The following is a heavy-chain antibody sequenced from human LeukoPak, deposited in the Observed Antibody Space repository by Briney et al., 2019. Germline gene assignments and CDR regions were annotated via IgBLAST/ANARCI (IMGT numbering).Heavy chain of an antibody. J-gene: IGHJ4*02. CDR1: GFTFSSYS. D-gene: IGHD3-9*01. Sequence: GGSLRLSCAASGFTFSSYSMNWVRQAPGKGLEWVSSISSSSSYIYYADSVKGRFTISRDNAKNSLYLQMNSLRAEDTAVYYCARDPQYYDILTGYSPPYFDYWGQGTLVTVSS. V-gene: IGHV3-21*01. CDR2: ISSSSSYI. CDR3: ARDPQYYDILTGYSPPYFDY.